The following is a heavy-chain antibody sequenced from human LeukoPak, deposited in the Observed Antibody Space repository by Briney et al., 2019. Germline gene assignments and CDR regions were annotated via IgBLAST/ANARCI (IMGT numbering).Heavy chain of an antibody. Sequence: SETLSLTCAVYGGSFSGYYWSWIRQPPGKGLEWIGEINHSGSTNYNPSLKSRVTISVDTSKNQFSLKLSSVTAADTAVYYCARRMGSSFWSGYSYWGQGTLVTVSS. CDR1: GGSFSGYY. CDR3: ARRMGSSFWSGYSY. V-gene: IGHV4-34*01. J-gene: IGHJ4*02. D-gene: IGHD3-3*01. CDR2: INHSGST.